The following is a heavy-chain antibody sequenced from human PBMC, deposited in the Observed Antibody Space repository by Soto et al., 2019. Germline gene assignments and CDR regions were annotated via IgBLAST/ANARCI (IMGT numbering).Heavy chain of an antibody. D-gene: IGHD1-1*01. Sequence: GGSLRLSCAASGFTFSSYAMNWVRQAPGKGLEWVSVVSGSGGNTYYADSVKGRFSISRDNSKNTLYLQMNSLRAEDTAVYYCAKSDGTTRGYFYYMDVWGEGTTVTVSS. CDR2: VSGSGGNT. V-gene: IGHV3-23*01. CDR3: AKSDGTTRGYFYYMDV. CDR1: GFTFSSYA. J-gene: IGHJ6*03.